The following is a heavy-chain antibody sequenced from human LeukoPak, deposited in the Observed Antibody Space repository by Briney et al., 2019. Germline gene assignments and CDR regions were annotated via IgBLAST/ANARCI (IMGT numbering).Heavy chain of an antibody. Sequence: SQTLSLTCAISGDSVSSNTGAWNWIRQSPSRGLEWLGRTYYRSKWYNGYAISVKSRIIINPDTSKNQFSLQLNSVTPEDTAVYYCARTLESPDTYYFDYWGQGTLVTVSP. J-gene: IGHJ4*02. V-gene: IGHV6-1*01. D-gene: IGHD2-2*02. CDR2: TYYRSKWYN. CDR1: GDSVSSNTGA. CDR3: ARTLESPDTYYFDY.